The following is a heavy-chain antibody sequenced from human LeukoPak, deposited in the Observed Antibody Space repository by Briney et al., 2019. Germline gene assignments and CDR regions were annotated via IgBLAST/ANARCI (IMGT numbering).Heavy chain of an antibody. CDR3: ARGHGFVVVPADDAFDI. V-gene: IGHV3-20*04. D-gene: IGHD2-2*01. Sequence: PGGSLRLSCAASGFTFDDYGMSWVRQAPGKGLESVSGINWNGGSTGYADSVKGRFTISRDNAKNSLYLQMNSLRAEDTALYYCARGHGFVVVPADDAFDIWGQGTMVTVSS. CDR2: INWNGGST. J-gene: IGHJ3*02. CDR1: GFTFDDYG.